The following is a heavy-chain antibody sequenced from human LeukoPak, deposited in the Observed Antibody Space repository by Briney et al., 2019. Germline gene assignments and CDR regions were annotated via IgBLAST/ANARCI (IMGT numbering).Heavy chain of an antibody. Sequence: ASVKVSCKASGYTFTSYYMHWVRQAPGQGLEWMGTVNPSGGYTSYAQKLQGRVTMTRDTSTSTVYMEMSSLRSEDTALYYCAREGGSSSWYDYWGQGTLVTVSS. D-gene: IGHD6-13*01. CDR2: VNPSGGYT. V-gene: IGHV1-46*04. CDR3: AREGGSSSWYDY. CDR1: GYTFTSYY. J-gene: IGHJ4*02.